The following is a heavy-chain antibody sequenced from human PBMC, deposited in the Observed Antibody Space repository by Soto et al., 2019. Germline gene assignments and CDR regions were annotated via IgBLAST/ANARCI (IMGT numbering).Heavy chain of an antibody. Sequence: PSQTLSLTCVISVDSVTGNTAGWNLIRQSPSRGLEWLGRTYYRSKLYYDYAGSVKGRMTINPDTSRNQFSLQLNSVSPEDTAVYYCASGMLVRGDYYADVWGQGTTFTVSS. CDR3: ASGMLVRGDYYADV. CDR2: TYYRSKLYY. D-gene: IGHD3-10*01. CDR1: VDSVTGNTAG. J-gene: IGHJ6*02. V-gene: IGHV6-1*01.